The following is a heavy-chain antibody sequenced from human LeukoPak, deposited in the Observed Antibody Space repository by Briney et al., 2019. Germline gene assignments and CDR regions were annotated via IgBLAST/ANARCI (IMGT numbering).Heavy chain of an antibody. CDR1: GYIFTYYG. Sequence: ASVKVSCKASGYIFTYYGMSWVRQAPGQGVQWMGLINTNTGNPTYAQGFTGRFVFSLDISVSTAYPQISSLKAEDTAVYYCARSYGAFEGDTYYYDGMAVWGQGTTVTVSS. CDR2: INTNTGNP. CDR3: ARSYGAFEGDTYYYDGMAV. D-gene: IGHD2-21*02. J-gene: IGHJ6*02. V-gene: IGHV7-4-1*02.